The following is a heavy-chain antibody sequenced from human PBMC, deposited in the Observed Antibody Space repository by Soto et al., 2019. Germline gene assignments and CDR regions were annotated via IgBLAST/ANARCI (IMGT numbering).Heavy chain of an antibody. D-gene: IGHD2-8*01. J-gene: IGHJ4*02. Sequence: EVQLVESGGGLVQPGGSLRLSCAASGFTFSTYSINWVRQAPGKGLEWISYISDNSSVIYYADAVKGRFTISRANAKNSLYRQMNILRDEDTAVYYCARDRDAYCSKGICSGPYFAYGGQGTLVTVSS. V-gene: IGHV3-48*02. CDR2: ISDNSSVI. CDR3: ARDRDAYCSKGICSGPYFAY. CDR1: GFTFSTYS.